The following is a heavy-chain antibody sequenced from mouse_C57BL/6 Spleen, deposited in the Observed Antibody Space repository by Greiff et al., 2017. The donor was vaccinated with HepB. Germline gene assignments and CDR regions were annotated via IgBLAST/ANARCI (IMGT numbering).Heavy chain of an antibody. Sequence: VQLKESGGGLVKPGGSLKLSCAASGFTFSDYGMHWVRQAPEKGLEWVAYISSGSSTIYYADTVKGRFTISRDNAKNTLFLQMTSLRSEDTAMYYCARSDYGSKYYFDYWGQGTTLTVSS. V-gene: IGHV5-17*01. J-gene: IGHJ2*01. CDR1: GFTFSDYG. CDR3: ARSDYGSKYYFDY. D-gene: IGHD1-1*01. CDR2: ISSGSSTI.